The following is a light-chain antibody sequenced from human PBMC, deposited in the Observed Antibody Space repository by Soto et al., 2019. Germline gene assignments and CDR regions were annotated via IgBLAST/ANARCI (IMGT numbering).Light chain of an antibody. CDR1: QSISGW. Sequence: DLQMTQSPSTLSASVGDRVTITCRASQSISGWLAWYQQKPGKAPKLLIYKASSLERGVPSRFSGSGSGTEFTLTISSLQPDDFATYYCQQYNNYGSWTFGQGTKVEIK. CDR3: QQYNNYGSWT. CDR2: KAS. J-gene: IGKJ1*01. V-gene: IGKV1-5*03.